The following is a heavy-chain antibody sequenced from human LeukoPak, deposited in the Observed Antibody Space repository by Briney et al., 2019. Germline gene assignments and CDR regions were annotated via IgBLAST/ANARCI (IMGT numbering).Heavy chain of an antibody. J-gene: IGHJ6*03. CDR3: ARAFYPGYYSYMAV. CDR1: GGSFSSHY. V-gene: IGHV4-59*11. D-gene: IGHD3-3*02. Sequence: SETLSLTCGVYGGSFSSHYWSWIRQPPGKGLEWIGYIYYSGSTNYNPSLKSRVTISVDTSKNQFSLKLSSVTAADTAVYYCARAFYPGYYSYMAVWGKGTTVTVSS. CDR2: IYYSGST.